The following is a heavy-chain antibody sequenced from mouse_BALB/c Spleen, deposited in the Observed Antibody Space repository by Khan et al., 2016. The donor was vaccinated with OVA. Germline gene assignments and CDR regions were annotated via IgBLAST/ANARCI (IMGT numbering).Heavy chain of an antibody. V-gene: IGHV5-15*02. CDR3: AGAWTMDY. Sequence: EVELVESGRGLVQPGGSRKLSCAASGFTFSDYGMAWVRQAPGKGPEWVAFISNLAYRIYYADTVTGRFTISIENAQNTPYLEMGSQRSEDRAMYYCAGAWTMDYWGQGTSVTVSS. J-gene: IGHJ4*01. CDR2: ISNLAYRI. CDR1: GFTFSDYG.